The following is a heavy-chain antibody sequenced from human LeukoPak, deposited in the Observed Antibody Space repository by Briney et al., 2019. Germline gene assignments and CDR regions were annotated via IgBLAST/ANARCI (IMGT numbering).Heavy chain of an antibody. CDR3: ASAPLATYYAILTGYGGTLYYFDY. J-gene: IGHJ4*02. D-gene: IGHD3-9*01. Sequence: SETLSLTCTVSGGSISSYYWSWIRQPPGKGLEWIGYIYYSGSTNYNPSLKSQVTISVATSKNQFSLKLSSVTAADTAVYYCASAPLATYYAILTGYGGTLYYFDYWGQGALVTVSS. CDR1: GGSISSYY. V-gene: IGHV4-59*01. CDR2: IYYSGST.